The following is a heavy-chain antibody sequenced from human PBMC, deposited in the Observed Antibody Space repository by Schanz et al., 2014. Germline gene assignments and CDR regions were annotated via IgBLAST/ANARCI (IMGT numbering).Heavy chain of an antibody. CDR1: GFTVSSDH. CDR2: SHSGGSK. D-gene: IGHD2-2*01. J-gene: IGHJ4*02. CDR3: AKDSTHIDIVLVPTAIDY. V-gene: IGHV3-66*02. Sequence: VQLVESGGGFVQPGGSLGLSCVVSGFTVSSDHMSWVRQAPGKGLEWVSSISHSGGSKYYADSVKGRFTISRDNSKNTLYLHMNTLRSEDTAVYYCAKDSTHIDIVLVPTAIDYWGQGTLVTVSS.